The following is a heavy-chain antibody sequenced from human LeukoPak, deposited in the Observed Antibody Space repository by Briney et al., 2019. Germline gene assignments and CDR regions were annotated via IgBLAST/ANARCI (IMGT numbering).Heavy chain of an antibody. CDR1: GYSFTKYW. D-gene: IGHD1-7*01. J-gene: IGHJ5*02. V-gene: IGHV1-2*02. CDR3: ARAQLELPVNGFDP. CDR2: INPNSGGT. Sequence: GNSLKISCKGSGYSFTKYWSGWVRQAPGQGLEWMGWINPNSGGTNYAQKFQGRVTMTRDTSISTAYMELSRLRSGDTAVYYCARAQLELPVNGFDPWGQGTLVTVSS.